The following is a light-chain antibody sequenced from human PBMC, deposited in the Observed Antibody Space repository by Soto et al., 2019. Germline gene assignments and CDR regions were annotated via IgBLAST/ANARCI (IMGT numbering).Light chain of an antibody. J-gene: IGLJ1*01. V-gene: IGLV2-14*01. CDR3: SSYTTRSTRV. Sequence: QSVLTQPASVSGSPGQSIAISCTGSSSDVGIYNYVSWYQQHPGKVPKLIIYEVSNRPSGVSNRFSGSKSGNTASLTISGLQAEDEADYYCSSYTTRSTRVFGNRTKVTVL. CDR2: EVS. CDR1: SSDVGIYNY.